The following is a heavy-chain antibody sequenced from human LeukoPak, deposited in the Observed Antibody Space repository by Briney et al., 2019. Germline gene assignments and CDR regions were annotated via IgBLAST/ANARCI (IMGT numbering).Heavy chain of an antibody. Sequence: PGGSLRLSCAASGFTFSSYAMSWVRQAPGKGLEWVSGISGSGDNTYYADSVKGRFTISRDNSKNPLYVQVNSLGTEDTAAYYCAKGSYYDSSGSFYFDYWGQGTLVTVSS. CDR2: ISGSGDNT. D-gene: IGHD3-22*01. V-gene: IGHV3-23*01. CDR3: AKGSYYDSSGSFYFDY. CDR1: GFTFSSYA. J-gene: IGHJ4*01.